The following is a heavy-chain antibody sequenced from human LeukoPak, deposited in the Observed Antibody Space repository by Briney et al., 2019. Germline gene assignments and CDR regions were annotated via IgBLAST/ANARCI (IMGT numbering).Heavy chain of an antibody. V-gene: IGHV1-46*01. Sequence: ASVKVSCKASGYTFTSYYMHWLRQAPRQRLEWMGIINSSGGSTSYAQKFQGRVTMTRDTSTSTVYMELSSLRSEDTAVYYCARPREERGYSYFDYWGQGTLVTVSS. D-gene: IGHD3-22*01. CDR2: INSSGGST. J-gene: IGHJ4*02. CDR1: GYTFTSYY. CDR3: ARPREERGYSYFDY.